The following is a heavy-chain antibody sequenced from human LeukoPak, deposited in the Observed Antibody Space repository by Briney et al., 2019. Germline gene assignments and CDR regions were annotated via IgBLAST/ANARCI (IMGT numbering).Heavy chain of an antibody. D-gene: IGHD2-2*01. CDR3: ARVGYCSSTSCYAVDY. CDR2: INSDGSST. CDR1: GFTVSSNY. Sequence: PVGSLRLSCAASGFTVSSNYMSWVRQAPGKGLVWVSRINSDGSSTSYADSVKGRFTISRDNAKNTLYLQMNSLRAEDTAVYYCARVGYCSSTSCYAVDYWGQGTLVTVSS. J-gene: IGHJ4*02. V-gene: IGHV3-74*01.